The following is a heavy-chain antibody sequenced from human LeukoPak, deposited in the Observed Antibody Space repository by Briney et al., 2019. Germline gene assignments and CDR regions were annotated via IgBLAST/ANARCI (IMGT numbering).Heavy chain of an antibody. Sequence: GGSLRLSCAASGFTFSNYWMTWVRQAPGKGLEWVANIKQDGSEKYYVDSVKGRFTISRDNAKNSLYLQMNSLRAEDTAVYYCAKGGRSSSWYWAYWGQGTLSPSPQ. CDR1: GFTFSNYW. CDR3: AKGGRSSSWYWAY. V-gene: IGHV3-7*01. D-gene: IGHD6-13*01. J-gene: IGHJ4*02. CDR2: IKQDGSEK.